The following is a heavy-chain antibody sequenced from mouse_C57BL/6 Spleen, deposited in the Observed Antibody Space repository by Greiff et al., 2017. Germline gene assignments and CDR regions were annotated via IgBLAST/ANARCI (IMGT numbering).Heavy chain of an antibody. D-gene: IGHD4-1*01. J-gene: IGHJ3*01. Sequence: EVKLMESGGGLVKPGGSLKLSCAASGFTFSSYAMSWVRQTPEKRLEWVATISDGGSYTYYPDNVKGRFTISRDNAKNNLYLQMSHLKSEDTAMYYCAREGLTAAWFAYWGQGTLVTVSA. V-gene: IGHV5-4*01. CDR2: ISDGGSYT. CDR3: AREGLTAAWFAY. CDR1: GFTFSSYA.